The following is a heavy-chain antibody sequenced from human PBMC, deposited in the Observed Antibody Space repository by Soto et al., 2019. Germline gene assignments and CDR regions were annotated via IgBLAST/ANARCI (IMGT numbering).Heavy chain of an antibody. V-gene: IGHV1-69*02. Sequence: QVQLVQSGTEVKKPGSSVKVSCKASGGTFRNYPINWVRQAPGQGLEWMGSIFPLTDLPDYAQNFQARLTISADKSTSTAYMELSRLTSDDTAMYFCARGPLVVLNYFESWGQGTLVTVSS. CDR3: ARGPLVVLNYFES. CDR2: IFPLTDLP. J-gene: IGHJ4*02. CDR1: GGTFRNYP.